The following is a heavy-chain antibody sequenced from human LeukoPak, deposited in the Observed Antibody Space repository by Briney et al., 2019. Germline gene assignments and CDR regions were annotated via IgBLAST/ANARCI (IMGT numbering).Heavy chain of an antibody. CDR3: ATAPAAADSF. D-gene: IGHD6-13*01. J-gene: IGHJ4*02. Sequence: GGSLRLSCAASGFTFSSFWMTWVRQAPGKGLEWVANIERDGSEKTYVDSVKGRFTISRDNAKNSLFLQMSSLRAEDTAVYYCATAPAAADSFWGQGTPVAVSS. V-gene: IGHV3-7*01. CDR1: GFTFSSFW. CDR2: IERDGSEK.